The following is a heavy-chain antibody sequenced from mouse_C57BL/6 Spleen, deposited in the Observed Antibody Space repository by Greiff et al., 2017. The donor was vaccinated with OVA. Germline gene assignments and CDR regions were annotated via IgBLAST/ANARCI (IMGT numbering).Heavy chain of an antibody. CDR3: ARNDYYYAMDY. Sequence: EVQGVESGGGLVKPGGSLKLSCAASGFTFSDYGMHWVRQAPEKGLEWVAYISSGSSTIYYADTVKGRFTISRDNAKNTLFLQMTSLRSGDTAMYYCARNDYYYAMDYWGQGTSVTVSS. CDR2: ISSGSSTI. V-gene: IGHV5-17*01. J-gene: IGHJ4*01. CDR1: GFTFSDYG.